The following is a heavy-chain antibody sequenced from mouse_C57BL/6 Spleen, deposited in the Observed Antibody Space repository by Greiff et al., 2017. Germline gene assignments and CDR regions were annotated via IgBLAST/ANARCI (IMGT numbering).Heavy chain of an antibody. Sequence: EVQLQQSGPELVKPGASVKISCKASGYSFTGYYMNWVKQSPEKSLEWIGEINPSTGGTTYNQKFKAKATLTVDKSSRTAYMQLKSLTSEDSAVXYCARPSLDYWGQGTTLTVSS. CDR3: ARPSLDY. V-gene: IGHV1-42*01. CDR1: GYSFTGYY. J-gene: IGHJ2*01. D-gene: IGHD6-1*01. CDR2: INPSTGGT.